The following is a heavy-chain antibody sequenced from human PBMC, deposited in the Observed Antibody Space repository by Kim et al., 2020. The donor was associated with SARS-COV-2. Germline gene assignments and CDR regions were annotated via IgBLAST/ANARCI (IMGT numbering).Heavy chain of an antibody. J-gene: IGHJ4*02. V-gene: IGHV4-59*01. CDR3: ARIPNDYYDSSGYYFDY. Sequence: LKSRVTISVDTSKNQFSLKLSSVTAADTAVYYCARIPNDYYDSSGYYFDYWGQGTLVTVSS. D-gene: IGHD3-22*01.